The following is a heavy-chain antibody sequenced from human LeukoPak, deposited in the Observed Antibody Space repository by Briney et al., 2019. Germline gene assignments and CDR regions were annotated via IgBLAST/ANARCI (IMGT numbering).Heavy chain of an antibody. CDR3: AREGLAAAGDYYYGMDV. D-gene: IGHD6-13*01. Sequence: GGSLRLSCAASGFTVSSNYMSRVRQAPGKGLEWVSVIYSGGSTYYADSVKGRFTISRDNSKNTLYLQMNSLRAEDTAVYYCAREGLAAAGDYYYGMDVWGQGTTVTVSS. J-gene: IGHJ6*02. CDR1: GFTVSSNY. V-gene: IGHV3-66*01. CDR2: IYSGGST.